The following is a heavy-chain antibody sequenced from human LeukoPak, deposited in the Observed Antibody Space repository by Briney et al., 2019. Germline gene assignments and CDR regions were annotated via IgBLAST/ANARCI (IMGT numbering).Heavy chain of an antibody. CDR1: SYSIPVGYY. CDR3: ARQVATKGEWAFDI. V-gene: IGHV4-38-2*01. J-gene: IGHJ3*02. D-gene: IGHD5-12*01. Sequence: SETLSLTCSVSSYSIPVGYYWGWIRQSPGKGLDWIGSINLSGHTYYNPSLKSRVTISVDTSKNQFSPKLSSVTASDTAMYYCARQVATKGEWAFDIWGQGTMVTASS. CDR2: INLSGHT.